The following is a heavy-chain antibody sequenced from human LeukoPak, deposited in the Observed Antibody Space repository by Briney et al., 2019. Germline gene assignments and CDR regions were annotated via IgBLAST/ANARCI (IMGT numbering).Heavy chain of an antibody. CDR3: VRYRPAPA. D-gene: IGHD3-16*02. CDR2: INTAGSSN. Sequence: PGGSLRLSCAASGFTFSNYYMHWVRQAPGEGLVWISGINTAGSSNYYGDSVKGRFTISRDNARKTLYLLMSSLRAEDSAIYYCVRYRPAPAWGQGTLVTVAS. V-gene: IGHV3-74*01. CDR1: GFTFSNYY. J-gene: IGHJ4*02.